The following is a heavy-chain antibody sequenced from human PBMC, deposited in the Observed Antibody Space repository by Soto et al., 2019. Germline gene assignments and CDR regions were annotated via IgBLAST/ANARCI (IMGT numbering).Heavy chain of an antibody. V-gene: IGHV3-21*01. CDR2: ISSSSSYI. CDR3: ARVAARPHYYYCMDV. D-gene: IGHD6-6*01. CDR1: GFTFSSYS. Sequence: GGSLRLSCAASGFTFSSYSMNWVRQAPGKGLEWVSSISSSSSYIYYADSVKGRFTISRDNAKNSLYLQMNSLRAEDTAVYYCARVAARPHYYYCMDVWGKGTTVTVSS. J-gene: IGHJ6*03.